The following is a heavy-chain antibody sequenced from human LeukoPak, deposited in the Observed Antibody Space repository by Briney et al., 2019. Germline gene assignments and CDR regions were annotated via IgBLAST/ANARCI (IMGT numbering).Heavy chain of an antibody. CDR3: ARMGWSDDYGDYSDAFDI. D-gene: IGHD4-17*01. V-gene: IGHV4-39*07. CDR2: IYYSGST. J-gene: IGHJ3*02. CDR1: GGSISSSSYY. Sequence: PSETLSLTCTVSGGSISSSSYYWGWIRQPPGKGLEWIGSIYYSGSTYYNPSLKSRVTISVDTSKNQFSLKLSFVTAADTAVYYCARMGWSDDYGDYSDAFDIWGQGTMVTVSS.